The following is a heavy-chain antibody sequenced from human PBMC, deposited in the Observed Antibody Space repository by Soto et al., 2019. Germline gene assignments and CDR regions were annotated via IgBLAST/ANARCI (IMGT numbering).Heavy chain of an antibody. CDR2: ISGSGGTT. J-gene: IGHJ6*02. CDR3: AKDSWAIFGVPAGEYYAMDV. CDR1: GFTFENYA. D-gene: IGHD3-3*01. Sequence: LILSCVASGFTFENYAISWVRHAPVKGLEWVSAISGSGGTTYYSDSVKGRFTISRDNSKNTVYLQMNDLRVEDAAEYFCAKDSWAIFGVPAGEYYAMDVWGQGTTVTVSS. V-gene: IGHV3-23*01.